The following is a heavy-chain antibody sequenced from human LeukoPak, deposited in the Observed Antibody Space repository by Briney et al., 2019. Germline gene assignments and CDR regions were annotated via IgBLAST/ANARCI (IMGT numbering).Heavy chain of an antibody. V-gene: IGHV3-53*01. CDR1: GFTVSSNH. CDR2: IYSGGST. CDR3: ARVGRAAHAFDI. D-gene: IGHD2-15*01. J-gene: IGHJ3*02. Sequence: PGGSLRLSCAASGFTVSSNHMSWVRQAPGKGLEGVSVIYSGGSTYYAESVKGRFTISRDNSKNTLYLHMNSLRAEDTAVYYCARVGRAAHAFDIWGQGTMVTVSS.